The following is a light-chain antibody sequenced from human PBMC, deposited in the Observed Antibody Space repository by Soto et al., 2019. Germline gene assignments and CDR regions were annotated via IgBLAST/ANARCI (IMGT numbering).Light chain of an antibody. J-gene: IGKJ1*01. CDR1: QSISSW. Sequence: DIQMTQSPSTLSASVGDRVTITCRASQSISSWLAWYQQKPGKAPKLLIYKASSLESGVPSRFSGSGSGTEFTLTISSLQPDEFAMYECQLYKSYSVASGQGTRVAI. CDR3: QLYKSYSVA. V-gene: IGKV1-5*03. CDR2: KAS.